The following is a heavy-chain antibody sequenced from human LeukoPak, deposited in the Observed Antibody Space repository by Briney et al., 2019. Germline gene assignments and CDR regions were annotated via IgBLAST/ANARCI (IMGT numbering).Heavy chain of an antibody. CDR2: INHSGST. Sequence: SETLSLTCAVYGGSFSGYYWSWIRQPPGKGLEWIGEINHSGSTNYNPSLKSRVTISVDTSKNQFSLKLSSVTAADTAVYYCARSLRIPNWFDPWGQGTLVTLSS. J-gene: IGHJ5*02. V-gene: IGHV4-34*01. D-gene: IGHD5-12*01. CDR1: GGSFSGYY. CDR3: ARSLRIPNWFDP.